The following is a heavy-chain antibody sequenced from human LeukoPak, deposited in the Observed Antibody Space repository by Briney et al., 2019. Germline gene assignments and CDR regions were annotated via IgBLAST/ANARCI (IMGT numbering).Heavy chain of an antibody. Sequence: SETLSLTCTVSGGSISSYYWSWLRQPAGKGLEWIGRIYTSGSTNYNPSLKSRVTMSVDTSKNQFSLKLSSVTAADTAVYYCAIRIVVPAANSPPFDYWGQGTLVTVSS. CDR2: IYTSGST. D-gene: IGHD2-2*01. CDR3: AIRIVVPAANSPPFDY. V-gene: IGHV4-4*07. CDR1: GGSISSYY. J-gene: IGHJ4*02.